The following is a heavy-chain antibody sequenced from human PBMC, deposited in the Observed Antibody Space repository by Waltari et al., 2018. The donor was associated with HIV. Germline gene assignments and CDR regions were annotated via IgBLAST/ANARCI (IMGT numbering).Heavy chain of an antibody. CDR1: GGSISSSSYY. V-gene: IGHV4-39*01. D-gene: IGHD6-19*01. CDR3: ARRRWYSSGWYWFDP. J-gene: IGHJ5*02. Sequence: QLQLQESGPGLVKPSETLSLTCTVSGGSISSSSYYWGWIRKPPGKGLEWIGSIYYSGSTFYNPSLKSRVTISGDTSKNQFSLKLSSVTAADTAVYYCARRRWYSSGWYWFDPWGQGTLVTVSS. CDR2: IYYSGST.